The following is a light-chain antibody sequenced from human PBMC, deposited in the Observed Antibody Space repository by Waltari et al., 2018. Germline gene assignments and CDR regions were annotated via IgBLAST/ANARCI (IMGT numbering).Light chain of an antibody. V-gene: IGLV1-47*01. Sequence: QSVLTQPPSASGTHGQRVTIPCSGSRSNIGSNYVYWYQQPPGTAPKLLIYRNNQRPSGVPDRFSGSKSGTSASLAISGLRSEDEADYYCAAWDDSLSGWVFGGGTKLTVL. CDR2: RNN. J-gene: IGLJ3*02. CDR3: AAWDDSLSGWV. CDR1: RSNIGSNY.